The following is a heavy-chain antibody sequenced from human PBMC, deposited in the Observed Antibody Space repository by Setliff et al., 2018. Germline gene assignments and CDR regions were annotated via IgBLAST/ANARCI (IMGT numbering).Heavy chain of an antibody. D-gene: IGHD3-16*01. V-gene: IGHV3-74*01. CDR1: GFTFSSYW. CDR3: ATGGGQYYDR. J-gene: IGHJ2*01. CDR2: INSDGSST. Sequence: PGGSLRLSCAASGFTFSSYWMHWVRQAPGRGLVWVSRINSDGSSTIYADSVKGRFTISGDNAENTLYLQMNSLRPDDTALYYCATGGGQYYDRWGRGTLVTVSS.